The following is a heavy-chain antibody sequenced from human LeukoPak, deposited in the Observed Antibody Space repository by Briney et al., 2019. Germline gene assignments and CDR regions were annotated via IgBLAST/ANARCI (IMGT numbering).Heavy chain of an antibody. D-gene: IGHD2-15*01. J-gene: IGHJ2*01. Sequence: PGGSLRLSCAASGFTFSIYSMNWVRQAPGEGLEWLSYISADSNTIYYADSVKGRFTISRDNAETSLYLQMNTLRDEDTAVYYCARDRAAPTWFFDPWGRGTLVLVSS. CDR3: ARDRAAPTWFFDP. CDR1: GFTFSIYS. CDR2: ISADSNTI. V-gene: IGHV3-48*02.